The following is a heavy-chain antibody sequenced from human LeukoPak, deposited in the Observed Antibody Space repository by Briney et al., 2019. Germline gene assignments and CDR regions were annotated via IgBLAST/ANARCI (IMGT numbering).Heavy chain of an antibody. J-gene: IGHJ5*02. D-gene: IGHD2-8*01. CDR3: ARRPTNCTNGVCYTYNWFDP. V-gene: IGHV4-61*08. CDR1: GGSISSGGYY. CDR2: IYYSGST. Sequence: PSETLSLTCTVSGGSISSGGYYWSWIRQPPGKGLEWIGYIYYSGSTSYNPSLKSRVTTSVDTSKNQFSLKLSSVTAADTAVYYCARRPTNCTNGVCYTYNWFDPWGQGTLVTVSS.